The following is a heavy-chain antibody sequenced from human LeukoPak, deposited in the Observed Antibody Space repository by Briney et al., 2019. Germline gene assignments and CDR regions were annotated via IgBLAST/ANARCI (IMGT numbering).Heavy chain of an antibody. J-gene: IGHJ1*01. CDR3: AKDSGGYYFLGEYFQH. D-gene: IGHD3-22*01. V-gene: IGHV3-23*01. CDR1: GFTFSSYA. Sequence: GGSLRLSCAASGFTFSSYAMSWVRQAPGKGLEWVSAISGSGGSTYYADSVKGRFTISRDNSKNTLYLQMNSLRAEDTAVYYCAKDSGGYYFLGEYFQHWGQGTLVTVSS. CDR2: ISGSGGST.